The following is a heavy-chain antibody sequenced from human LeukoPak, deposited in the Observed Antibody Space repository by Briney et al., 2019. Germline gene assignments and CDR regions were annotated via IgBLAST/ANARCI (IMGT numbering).Heavy chain of an antibody. J-gene: IGHJ6*03. CDR2: IRYDGSNE. V-gene: IGHV3-30*02. D-gene: IGHD3-22*01. Sequence: HSGGSLRLSCAASGFTFSNFGMHWVRQAPGKGLEWVAFIRYDGSNEYYADSVKGRFTISRDNAKNSLYVQMNSLRAEDTAVYYCARAPTYYYDSSGPILLAHFYMDVWGRGTTVTVSS. CDR1: GFTFSNFG. CDR3: ARAPTYYYDSSGPILLAHFYMDV.